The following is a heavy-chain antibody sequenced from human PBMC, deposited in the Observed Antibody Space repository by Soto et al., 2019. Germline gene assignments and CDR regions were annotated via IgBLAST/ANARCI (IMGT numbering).Heavy chain of an antibody. D-gene: IGHD4-4*01. CDR2: INPSSGGT. V-gene: IGHV1-2*02. CDR3: ARDFRTYSHGVDV. Sequence: ASVKVSCKASGYPFTGPYIYWVRQAPGQGLEWMGWINPSSGGTELAEKFQDRVTVTRDTSIRTVFLELNSLTSDDTGVYFCARDFRTYSHGVDVWGQGTAVTVSS. CDR1: GYPFTGPY. J-gene: IGHJ6*02.